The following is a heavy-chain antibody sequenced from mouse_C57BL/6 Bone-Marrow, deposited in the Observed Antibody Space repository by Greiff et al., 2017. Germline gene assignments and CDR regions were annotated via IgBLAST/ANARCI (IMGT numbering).Heavy chain of an antibody. J-gene: IGHJ4*01. CDR2: NYPSDSET. D-gene: IGHD1-1*01. CDR3: ARIGSSYNYYAMDY. V-gene: IGHV1-61*01. CDR1: GYTFTSYW. Sequence: KQSGAELVRPGSSVKLFCKASGYTFTSYWMDWVKQRPGQGLEWIGNNYPSDSETHYNQKFKDKATLTVDKSPSTAYMQLSSLTSKDSAVYYWARIGSSYNYYAMDYWGQGNSVTVSS.